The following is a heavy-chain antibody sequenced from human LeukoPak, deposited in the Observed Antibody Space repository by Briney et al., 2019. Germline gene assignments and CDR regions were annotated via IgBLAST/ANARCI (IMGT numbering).Heavy chain of an antibody. Sequence: ASVKVSCKASGYTFTNYAVSWVRQAPGQGLEWMGWINTNTGNPTYAQGFTGRFVFSLDTSVSTTYLQISSLKTEDTAVYYCSVYYDSSGLSVWGQGTLVTVSS. V-gene: IGHV7-4-1*02. J-gene: IGHJ4*02. CDR2: INTNTGNP. D-gene: IGHD3-22*01. CDR3: SVYYDSSGLSV. CDR1: GYTFTNYA.